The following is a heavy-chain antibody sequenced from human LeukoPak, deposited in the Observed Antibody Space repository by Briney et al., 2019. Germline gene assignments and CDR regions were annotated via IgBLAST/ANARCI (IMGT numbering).Heavy chain of an antibody. V-gene: IGHV3-30*02. CDR2: IRYDGSNR. CDR1: GFTFTSYG. Sequence: GGSLRLSCAASGFTFTSYGMHWVRQAPGKGLEWVAFIRYDGSNRNYADSVKGRFTISRDTSRNTLYLQMNSLRAEDTAVYYCAKGGYSYDSSGHNYFDYWGQGTLVTVSS. CDR3: AKGGYSYDSSGHNYFDY. D-gene: IGHD3-22*01. J-gene: IGHJ4*02.